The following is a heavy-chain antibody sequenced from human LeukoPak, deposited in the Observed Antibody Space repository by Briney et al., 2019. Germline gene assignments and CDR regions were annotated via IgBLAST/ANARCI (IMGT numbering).Heavy chain of an antibody. CDR2: ILPVFGRA. V-gene: IGHV1-69*05. J-gene: IGHJ6*03. D-gene: IGHD3-3*01. CDR1: GGTFSSYA. CDR3: AIARGMVMREGQATPDFYYYMDV. Sequence: SVKVSCKASGGTFSSYAISWVRQAPGQGLEWMGGILPVFGRANYTQKFQGRVTITTDESTSTAYMELSSLRSEDTALYFCAIARGMVMREGQATPDFYYYMDVWGRGTAVTVS.